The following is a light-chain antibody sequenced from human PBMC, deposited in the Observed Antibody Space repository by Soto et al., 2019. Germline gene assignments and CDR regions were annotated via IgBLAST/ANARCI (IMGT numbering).Light chain of an antibody. Sequence: QSVLTQPASVSGSPGQSITISCTGTSSDVGSYNLVSWYQQHPGKAPKLMIYEGSKRPSGVSNRFSGFKSGNTASLTISGLQAEYEADYYCCSYAGSSTLYVFGTGTKVTVL. CDR2: EGS. V-gene: IGLV2-23*01. J-gene: IGLJ1*01. CDR3: CSYAGSSTLYV. CDR1: SSDVGSYNL.